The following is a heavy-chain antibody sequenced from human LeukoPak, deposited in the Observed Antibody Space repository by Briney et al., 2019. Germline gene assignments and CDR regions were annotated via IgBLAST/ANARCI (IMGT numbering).Heavy chain of an antibody. CDR3: AREGVIRGGFDY. Sequence: SETLPLTCTVSGGSISSGDYYWSWIRQPPGKGLEWIGYIYYSGGTYYNPSLKSRVTISVDTSKNQFSLKLSSVTAADTAVYYCAREGVIRGGFDYWGQGTLVTVSS. V-gene: IGHV4-30-4*01. CDR2: IYYSGGT. CDR1: GGSISSGDYY. D-gene: IGHD3-10*01. J-gene: IGHJ4*02.